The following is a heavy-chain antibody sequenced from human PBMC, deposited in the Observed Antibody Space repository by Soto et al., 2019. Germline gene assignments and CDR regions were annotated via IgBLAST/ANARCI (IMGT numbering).Heavy chain of an antibody. CDR2: INHSGST. Sequence: SETLSLTCAVYGGSFSGYYWSWIRQPPGKGLEWIGEINHSGSTNYNPSLKSRVTISVDTSKNQFSLKLSSVTAADTAVYYCAREHSFGVVIINWYFDLWGRGTLVTVSS. V-gene: IGHV4-34*01. D-gene: IGHD3-3*01. J-gene: IGHJ2*01. CDR1: GGSFSGYY. CDR3: AREHSFGVVIINWYFDL.